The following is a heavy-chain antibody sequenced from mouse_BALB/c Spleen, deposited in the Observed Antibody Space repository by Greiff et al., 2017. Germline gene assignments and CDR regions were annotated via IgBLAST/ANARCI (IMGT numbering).Heavy chain of an antibody. Sequence: EVQVVESGTVLARPGASVKMSCKASGYSFTSYWMHWVKQRPGQGLEWIGAIYPGNSDTSYNQKFKGKAKLTAVTSASTAYMELSSLTNEDSAVYYCTRYDEDSGFDFDYWGQGTTLTVSS. CDR1: GYSFTSYW. CDR3: TRYDEDSGFDFDY. D-gene: IGHD2-14*01. J-gene: IGHJ2*01. V-gene: IGHV1-5*01. CDR2: IYPGNSDT.